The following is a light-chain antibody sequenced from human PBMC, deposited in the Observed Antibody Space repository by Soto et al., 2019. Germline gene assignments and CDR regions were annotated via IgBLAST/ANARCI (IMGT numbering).Light chain of an antibody. Sequence: IQMTQSPSSLSASVGDRVTTSCRASQGIRSDLAWYQQKPGKVPKLLIYGASKLESGVPSRFSGSGFGTDFTLTISSLQPEDFATYYCLQDYNFPWAFGQGTKVEIK. J-gene: IGKJ1*01. V-gene: IGKV1-6*01. CDR1: QGIRSD. CDR3: LQDYNFPWA. CDR2: GAS.